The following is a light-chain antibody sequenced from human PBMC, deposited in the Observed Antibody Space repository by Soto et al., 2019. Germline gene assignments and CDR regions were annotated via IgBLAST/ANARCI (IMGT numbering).Light chain of an antibody. J-gene: IGKJ1*01. CDR2: HAS. Sequence: DIPMTQSPSSLSASVGDRIIITCRASQGIRTSLAWFQQKPGKVPKLLIYHASSLQSGVPSRFSGSGSGTDFTLTISSLQPEDVATYYCQKYDSVPVIFGQGTKVEIK. CDR1: QGIRTS. V-gene: IGKV1-27*01. CDR3: QKYDSVPVI.